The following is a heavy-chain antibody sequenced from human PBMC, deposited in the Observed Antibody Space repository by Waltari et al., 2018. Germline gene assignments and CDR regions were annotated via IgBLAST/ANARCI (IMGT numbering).Heavy chain of an antibody. CDR1: GFILSSSY. CDR3: VKDSSMTRHPGDAFDL. D-gene: IGHD2-21*02. Sequence: LVESGGGLIQPGRSLRLSCAASGFILSSSYMTWVRQVPGKGVEVVSLLFNGGTRNYTDSGKGRFTIAIDSSNNTLFIQMNSLRAEDTAVYYCVKDSSMTRHPGDAFDLWGRGTMVTVSS. CDR2: LFNGGTR. J-gene: IGHJ3*01. V-gene: IGHV3-53*01.